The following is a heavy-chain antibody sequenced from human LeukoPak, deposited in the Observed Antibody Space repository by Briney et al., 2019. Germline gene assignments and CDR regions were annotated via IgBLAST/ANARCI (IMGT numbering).Heavy chain of an antibody. V-gene: IGHV3-30*02. D-gene: IGHD6-13*01. J-gene: IGHJ4*02. CDR1: RFTFSSYG. Sequence: SGGSLRLSCAASRFTFSSYGMHWVRQAPGKGLEWVAFIRYDGSNKYYADSVKGRFTISRDNSKNTLYLQMNSLRAEDTAVYYCAKDLRKSIAAAGYWGQGTLVTVSS. CDR2: IRYDGSNK. CDR3: AKDLRKSIAAAGY.